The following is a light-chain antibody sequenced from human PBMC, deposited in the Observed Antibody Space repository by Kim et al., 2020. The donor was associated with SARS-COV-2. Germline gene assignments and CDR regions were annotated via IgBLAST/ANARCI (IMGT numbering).Light chain of an antibody. J-gene: IGKJ4*01. Sequence: ASVGDRVSITCRASQSVYSSLNWFQQKPGKAPKLLIQGASNLQSGVPSRFRGSGSGAEFTLTISSLEPEDFATYYCQQSYRTPLTFGGGTKVDIK. V-gene: IGKV1-39*01. CDR3: QQSYRTPLT. CDR1: QSVYSS. CDR2: GAS.